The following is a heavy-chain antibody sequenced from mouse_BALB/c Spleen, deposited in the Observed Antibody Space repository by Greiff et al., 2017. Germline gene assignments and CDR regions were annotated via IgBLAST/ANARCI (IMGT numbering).Heavy chain of an antibody. Sequence: EVKLVESGGGLVQPGGSLKLSCAASGFTFSSYTMSWVRQTPEKRLEWVAYISNGGGSTYYPDTVKGRFTISRDNAKNTLYLQMSSLKSEDTAMYYCARLFYDYGYYFDYWGQGTTLTVSS. V-gene: IGHV5-12-2*01. CDR2: ISNGGGST. J-gene: IGHJ2*01. CDR1: GFTFSSYT. CDR3: ARLFYDYGYYFDY. D-gene: IGHD2-4*01.